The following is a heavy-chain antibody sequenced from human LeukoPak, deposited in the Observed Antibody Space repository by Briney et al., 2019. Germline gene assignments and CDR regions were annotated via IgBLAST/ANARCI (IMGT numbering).Heavy chain of an antibody. D-gene: IGHD6-13*01. CDR3: ARAEGHSSSWPYYFDY. CDR1: GGSISSYY. Sequence: KPSETLSLTCTVSGGSISSYYWSWIRQPPGKGLEWIGYIYYSGSTNYNPSLKSRVTMSVDTCKNQFSLRLSSVTAADTAVYYCARAEGHSSSWPYYFDYWGQGTLVTVSS. V-gene: IGHV4-59*01. J-gene: IGHJ4*02. CDR2: IYYSGST.